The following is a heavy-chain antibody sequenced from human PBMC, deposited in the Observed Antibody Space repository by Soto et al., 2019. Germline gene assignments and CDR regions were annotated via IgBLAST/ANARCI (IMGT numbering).Heavy chain of an antibody. CDR1: GYTFTSYD. D-gene: IGHD3-3*01. CDR3: ARAPLEWPRGYYGMDV. V-gene: IGHV1-8*01. Sequence: QVQLVQSGAEVKKPGASVKVSCKASGYTFTSYDINWVRQATGQGLEWMGWMHPNSGNTGYAQKLQGRVTMTRNTSISTAYMELSSLRSEDTAVYYCARAPLEWPRGYYGMDVLGQGTTVTVSS. CDR2: MHPNSGNT. J-gene: IGHJ6*02.